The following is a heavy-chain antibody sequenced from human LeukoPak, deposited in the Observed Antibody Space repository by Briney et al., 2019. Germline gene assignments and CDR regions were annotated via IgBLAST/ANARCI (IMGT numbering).Heavy chain of an antibody. V-gene: IGHV3-7*01. Sequence: GGSLRLSCEGSGFTFSNYWMGWVRQAPGKGLQWVANIKTDGSEKYYVDSVKGRFTISRDNAKNSLYLQMNSLRAEDTAVYYCARDEGITIFGVAPYFDYWGQGTLVTVSS. J-gene: IGHJ4*02. D-gene: IGHD3-3*01. CDR3: ARDEGITIFGVAPYFDY. CDR1: GFTFSNYW. CDR2: IKTDGSEK.